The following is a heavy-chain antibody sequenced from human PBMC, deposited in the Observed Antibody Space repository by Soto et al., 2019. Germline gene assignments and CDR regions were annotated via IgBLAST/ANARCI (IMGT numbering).Heavy chain of an antibody. V-gene: IGHV3-33*01. J-gene: IGHJ4*02. CDR2: IRYDGTNE. Sequence: QVQLVESGGGVVQPGRSLRLSCAASGFTFPNYVMHWVRQAPGKGLEWVAVIRYDGTNEYYADSVKGRFTISRDNTQNTLSRQMNSLSADDTASYYCAREFSGTIDYWGQGPLVTVSS. D-gene: IGHD1-1*01. CDR1: GFTFPNYV. CDR3: AREFSGTIDY.